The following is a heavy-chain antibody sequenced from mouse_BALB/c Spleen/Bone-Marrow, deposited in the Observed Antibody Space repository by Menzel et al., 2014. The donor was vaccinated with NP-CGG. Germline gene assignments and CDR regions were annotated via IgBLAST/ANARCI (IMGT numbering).Heavy chain of an antibody. J-gene: IGHJ4*01. CDR2: IWSGGST. CDR1: GFSLTSYG. Sequence: QVQLQQSGPGLVQPSRSLSITCTVSGFSLTSYGVHWVRQSPGKGLEWLGVIWSGGSTDYNAAFISRLSISKDNSKSQVFFKMNSLQSNDTSIYSCARRLRYYAMDYGGQGTPVTVPS. D-gene: IGHD2-2*01. V-gene: IGHV2-2*03. CDR3: ARRLRYYAMDY.